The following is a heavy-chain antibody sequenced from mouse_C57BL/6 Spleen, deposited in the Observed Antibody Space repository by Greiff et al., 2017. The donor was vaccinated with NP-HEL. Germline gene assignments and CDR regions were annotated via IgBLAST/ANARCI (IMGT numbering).Heavy chain of an antibody. CDR3: ARDGTTVPGYFDY. CDR1: GFTFSSYA. V-gene: IGHV5-4*01. CDR2: ISDGGSYT. Sequence: EVKLVESGGGLVKPGGSLKLSCAASGFTFSSYAMSWVRQTPEKRLEWVATISDGGSYTYYPDNVKGRFTISRDNAKNNLYLQMSHLKSEDTAMYYCARDGTTVPGYFDYWGQGTTLTVSS. J-gene: IGHJ2*01. D-gene: IGHD1-1*01.